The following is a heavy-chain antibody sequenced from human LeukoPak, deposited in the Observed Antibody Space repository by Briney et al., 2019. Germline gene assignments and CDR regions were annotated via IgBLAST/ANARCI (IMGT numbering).Heavy chain of an antibody. J-gene: IGHJ3*02. CDR1: GGTFSSYA. Sequence: SVKVSCKASGGTFSSYAISWVRQAPGQGLEWMGGIIPIFGTANYAQKFQGRVTITTDESTSTAYMELSRLRSDDTAVYYCAREYYDSSGRKHAFENWGQGTMVTVSS. CDR3: AREYYDSSGRKHAFEN. V-gene: IGHV1-69*05. CDR2: IIPIFGTA. D-gene: IGHD3-22*01.